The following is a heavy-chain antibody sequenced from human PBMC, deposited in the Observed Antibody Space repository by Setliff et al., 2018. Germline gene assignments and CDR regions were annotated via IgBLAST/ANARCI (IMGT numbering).Heavy chain of an antibody. V-gene: IGHV1-18*01. CDR2: ISPHNGIT. J-gene: IGHJ5*02. Sequence: ASVKVSCKASGYTFTDYGVSWVRQVPGQGLEWLGWISPHNGITRYGQKFQGRVTLTSETTTGTVYMELRSLNSDDTAVYYCMRLVRFCSRTVCQRTSGDEAWGQGTLVTVSS. CDR3: MRLVRFCSRTVCQRTSGDEA. D-gene: IGHD3-3*01. CDR1: GYTFTDYG.